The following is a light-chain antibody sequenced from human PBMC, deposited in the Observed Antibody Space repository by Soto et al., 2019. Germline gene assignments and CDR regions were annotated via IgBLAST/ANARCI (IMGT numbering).Light chain of an antibody. Sequence: QSVLTQPASVSGSPGQSITISCTGTSSDVGGYNFVSWYQQYPGKAPKLMIYDVSNRPSGVSNRFSGSKSGNTASLTISGLQAEDEADYYCSSYSSSGTPEVFGTGTKVTVL. CDR3: SSYSSSGTPEV. CDR1: SSDVGGYNF. V-gene: IGLV2-14*01. CDR2: DVS. J-gene: IGLJ1*01.